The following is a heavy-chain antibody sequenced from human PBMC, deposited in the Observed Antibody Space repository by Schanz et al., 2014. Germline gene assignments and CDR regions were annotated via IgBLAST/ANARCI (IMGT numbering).Heavy chain of an antibody. CDR1: GFSIRNHD. Sequence: EVQLVESGGGFVQPGGSLGLSCAASGFSIRNHDMHWVRQATGAGLEWVSAIGTAGDTFYLDSVKGRFTISRENAKNSLYLQMNSLRAGDTAVYYCARPRFDYGEVDYWGQGTLVTVSS. D-gene: IGHD4-17*01. CDR2: IGTAGDT. J-gene: IGHJ4*02. V-gene: IGHV3-13*04. CDR3: ARPRFDYGEVDY.